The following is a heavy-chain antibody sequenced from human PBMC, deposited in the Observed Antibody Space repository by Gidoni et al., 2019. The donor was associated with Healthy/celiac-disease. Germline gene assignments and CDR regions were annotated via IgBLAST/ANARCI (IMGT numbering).Heavy chain of an antibody. CDR2: IIPIFGTA. Sequence: QVQLVQSGAEVKKPGSSVKFSCKASGCTFSSYAISWVRQAPGQGLEWMGGIIPIFGTANYGQKFQGRVKITADKYTSTAYMELSSLRSEDTAVYYCARAGSGSYRYFDYWGQGTLVTVSS. CDR1: GCTFSSYA. CDR3: ARAGSGSYRYFDY. V-gene: IGHV1-69*06. D-gene: IGHD1-26*01. J-gene: IGHJ4*02.